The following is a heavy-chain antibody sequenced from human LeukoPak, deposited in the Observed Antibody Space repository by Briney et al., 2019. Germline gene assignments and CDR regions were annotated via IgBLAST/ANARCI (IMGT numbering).Heavy chain of an antibody. Sequence: SETLSLTCTVSGGSISGYYWSWIRQLPGKRLEWIGYIYYSGATNYNPSLKSRVTISVDTSTKNQFSLKLTSVTAADTAVYYCARHDISDSSGYYPLDYWGQGTLVTVSS. CDR2: IYYSGAT. CDR1: GGSISGYY. J-gene: IGHJ4*02. V-gene: IGHV4-59*08. D-gene: IGHD3-22*01. CDR3: ARHDISDSSGYYPLDY.